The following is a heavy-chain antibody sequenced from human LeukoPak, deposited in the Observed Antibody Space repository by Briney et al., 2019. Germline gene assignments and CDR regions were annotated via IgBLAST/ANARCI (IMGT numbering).Heavy chain of an antibody. V-gene: IGHV4-59*08. D-gene: IGHD2-15*01. J-gene: IGHJ4*02. CDR3: ARQNLDCSGGSCYGKYYFDY. Sequence: SETLSLTCTVSGGSISSYYWSWIRRPPGRGLEWIGYIYYSGSTNYNPSLKSRVTISVDTSKNQFSLKLSSVTAADTAVYYCARQNLDCSGGSCYGKYYFDYWGQGTLVTVSS. CDR2: IYYSGST. CDR1: GGSISSYY.